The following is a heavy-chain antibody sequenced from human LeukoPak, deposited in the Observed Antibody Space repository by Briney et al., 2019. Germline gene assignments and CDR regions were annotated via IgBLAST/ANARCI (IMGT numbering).Heavy chain of an antibody. J-gene: IGHJ4*02. CDR2: IYHGGST. D-gene: IGHD1-26*01. Sequence: SETLSLTCTVSGGSIRNDGYYWSWIRQHPGKGLEWIGYIYHGGSTNYNPSLKSRLTFSVDTSKKQFSLKLSSVTAADTAVYYCARGVWGTYSLMGLDYWGQGTLVTVSS. CDR1: GGSIRNDGYY. CDR3: ARGVWGTYSLMGLDY. V-gene: IGHV4-61*08.